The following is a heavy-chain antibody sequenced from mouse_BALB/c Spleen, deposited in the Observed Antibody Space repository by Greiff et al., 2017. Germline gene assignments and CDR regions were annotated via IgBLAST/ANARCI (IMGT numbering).Heavy chain of an antibody. J-gene: IGHJ1*01. CDR1: GFTFSSYA. V-gene: IGHV5-6-5*01. CDR2: ISSGGST. CDR3: ARGQYGNYVWYFDG. Sequence: EVMLVESGGGLVKPGGSLKLSCAASGFTFSSYAMSWVRQTPEKRLEWVASISSGGSTYYPDSVKGRFTISRDNARNILYLQMSSLRSEDTAMYYCARGQYGNYVWYFDGWGAGTTVTDSS. D-gene: IGHD2-10*02.